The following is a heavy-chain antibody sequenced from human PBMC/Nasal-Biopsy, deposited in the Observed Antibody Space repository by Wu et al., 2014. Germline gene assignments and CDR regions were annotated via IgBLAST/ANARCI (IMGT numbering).Heavy chain of an antibody. CDR3: ARHGFCIGSRCSFDYYYGMDV. J-gene: IGHJ6*02. V-gene: IGHV4-39*01. Sequence: TLSLTCTVSGTSISTNDYFWAWVRQSPGKGLEWLGNIFYRGSTSYNPSLQSRITISVHTSENQFSLQLRSVTAADTAVYYCARHGFCIGSRCSFDYYYGMDVWGQGTTVTVSS. CDR1: GTSISTNDYF. CDR2: IFYRGST. D-gene: IGHD2-15*01.